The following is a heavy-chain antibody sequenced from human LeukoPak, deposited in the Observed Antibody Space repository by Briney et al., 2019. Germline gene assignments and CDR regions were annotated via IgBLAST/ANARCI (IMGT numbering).Heavy chain of an antibody. D-gene: IGHD5-18*01. J-gene: IGHJ4*02. CDR2: IYSGGST. Sequence: PGGSLRLSCAASGFTVSSNYMSWVRQAPGKGLEWVSVIYSGGSTYYADSVKGRFTISRDNSKNTLYLQMNSLRAEDTAVYYCATSAPWKQLWLLSSWGQGTLVTVS. CDR3: ATSAPWKQLWLLSS. V-gene: IGHV3-53*01. CDR1: GFTVSSNY.